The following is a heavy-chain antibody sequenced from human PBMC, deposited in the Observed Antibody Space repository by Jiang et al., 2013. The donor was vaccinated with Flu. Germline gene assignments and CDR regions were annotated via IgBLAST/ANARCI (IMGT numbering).Heavy chain of an antibody. D-gene: IGHD2-15*01. CDR3: ARGSGPVGEYGMDV. V-gene: IGHV1-3*01. CDR2: INYVTGDT. J-gene: IGHJ6*02. Sequence: SGAEVKKPGASVKVSCKASGYTFSSYTMQWVRQAPGQRLEWMGRINYVTGDTKYSQNFQGRVTITRDTSASTVYMELRSLRSDDTAVYYCARGSGPVGEYGMDVWGQGTTVTVSS. CDR1: GYTFSSYT.